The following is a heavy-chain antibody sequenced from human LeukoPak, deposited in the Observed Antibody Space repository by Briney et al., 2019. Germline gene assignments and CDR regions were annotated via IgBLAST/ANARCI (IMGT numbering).Heavy chain of an antibody. J-gene: IGHJ4*02. CDR3: ARQENYYDTSGYLDC. D-gene: IGHD3-22*01. CDR1: GYTFVNYW. V-gene: IGHV5-51*01. CDR2: IYPSDSDT. Sequence: GESLKISCKGSGYTFVNYWIGWVRQMPGKGLEWMGIIYPSDSDTRYSPSFRGQVTISADKSISTAYLQWSSLKASDTAMYYCARQENYYDTSGYLDCWGQGTLVTVSS.